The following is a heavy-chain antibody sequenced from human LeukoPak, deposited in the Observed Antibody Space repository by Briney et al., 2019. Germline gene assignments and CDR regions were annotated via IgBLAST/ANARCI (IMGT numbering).Heavy chain of an antibody. D-gene: IGHD2-2*01. J-gene: IGHJ4*02. CDR2: VSAYNGNT. CDR1: GYTFTSYG. Sequence: ASVKVSCKAAGYTFTSYGISWVRQAPGQGLEWMGLVSAYNGNTNYAQKLQGRVTMTTDTSTSTVYMELRSLRSDDTAVYYCARGGLYCSSTSCYGIEYWGQGTLVTVSS. CDR3: ARGGLYCSSTSCYGIEY. V-gene: IGHV1-18*04.